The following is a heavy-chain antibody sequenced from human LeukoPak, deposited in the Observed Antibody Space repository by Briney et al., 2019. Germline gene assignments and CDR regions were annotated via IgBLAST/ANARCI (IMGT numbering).Heavy chain of an antibody. Sequence: PGGSLRLSCAASGFTFSNYWMSWVRQAPGKGLEYVANIKQAGSEIYYVDSVKGRFTISRDNAKNSLYLQMNSLRAEDTAVYYCARVRYSSSPYYFDYWGQGTLVTVSS. CDR2: IKQAGSEI. J-gene: IGHJ4*02. D-gene: IGHD6-13*01. CDR3: ARVRYSSSPYYFDY. V-gene: IGHV3-7*05. CDR1: GFTFSNYW.